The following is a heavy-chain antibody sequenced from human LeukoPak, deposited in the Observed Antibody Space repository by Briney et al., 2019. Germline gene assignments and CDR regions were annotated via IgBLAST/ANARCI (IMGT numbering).Heavy chain of an antibody. D-gene: IGHD4-17*01. CDR1: GGSISSGSYY. J-gene: IGHJ4*02. CDR2: IYYSGST. V-gene: IGHV4-61*01. Sequence: SETLSLTCTVSGGSISSGSYYWSWIRQPPGKGLEWIGYIYYSGSTNYNPSLKSRVTISVDTSKNQFSLKLSSVTAADTAVYYCARIYGDLVFDYWGQGTLVTVSS. CDR3: ARIYGDLVFDY.